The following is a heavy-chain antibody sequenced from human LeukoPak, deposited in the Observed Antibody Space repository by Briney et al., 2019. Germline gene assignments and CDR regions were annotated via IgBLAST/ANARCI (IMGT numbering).Heavy chain of an antibody. J-gene: IGHJ5*02. D-gene: IGHD1-26*01. CDR1: GGSISSSSYY. Sequence: TASETLSLTCTVSGGSISSSSYYWSWIRQPPGKGLEWIGYIYYSGSTNYNPSLKSRVTISVDTSKNQFSLKLSSVTAADAAVYYCARDKVGIGGSYLFWFDPWGQGTLVTVSS. CDR3: ARDKVGIGGSYLFWFDP. CDR2: IYYSGST. V-gene: IGHV4-61*01.